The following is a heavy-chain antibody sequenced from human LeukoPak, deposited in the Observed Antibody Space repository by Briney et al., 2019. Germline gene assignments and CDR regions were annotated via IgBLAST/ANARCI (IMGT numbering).Heavy chain of an antibody. CDR2: IIVDGDST. D-gene: IGHD3-3*02. CDR3: AKHGSIFGVVPFDP. V-gene: IGHV3-23*01. CDR1: GFTFASYA. Sequence: GESLRLSCAASGFTFASYAMRWVRQAPGEGREWVSSIIVDGDSTYYTDSVTGQFTISRDNSKNTLSLQMNRLSAEDTAVYYCAKHGSIFGVVPFDPWGQGSLVTVSS. J-gene: IGHJ5*02.